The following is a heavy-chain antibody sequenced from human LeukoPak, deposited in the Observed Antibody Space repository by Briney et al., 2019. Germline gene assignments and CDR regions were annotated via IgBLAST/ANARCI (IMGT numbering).Heavy chain of an antibody. Sequence: PSETLSLTCTVSGGSISSYYWSWIRQPPGKGLEWIGYIYYSGSTNYNPSLKSRVTISVDTSKNQFSLKLSSVTAADTAMYYCARVEASAGTDDYWGQGTLVTVSS. V-gene: IGHV4-59*12. J-gene: IGHJ4*02. D-gene: IGHD6-13*01. CDR1: GGSISSYY. CDR2: IYYSGST. CDR3: ARVEASAGTDDY.